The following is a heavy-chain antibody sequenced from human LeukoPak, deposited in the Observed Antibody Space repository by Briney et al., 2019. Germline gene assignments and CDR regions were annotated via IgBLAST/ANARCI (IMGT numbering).Heavy chain of an antibody. CDR2: INPSGGST. CDR3: ARERSSSHGYYYYYMDV. J-gene: IGHJ6*03. D-gene: IGHD6-6*01. V-gene: IGHV1-46*01. CDR1: GYTFTSYY. Sequence: ASVKVSCKASGYTFTSYYMHWVRQAPGQGLEWMGIINPSGGSTSYAQKFQGRVTMTRDTSTSTVYMELSSLRSEDTAVYYYARERSSSHGYYYYYMDVWGKGTTVTVS.